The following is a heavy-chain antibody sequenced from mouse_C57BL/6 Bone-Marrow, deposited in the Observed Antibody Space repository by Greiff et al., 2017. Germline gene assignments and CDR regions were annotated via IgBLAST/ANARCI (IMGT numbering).Heavy chain of an antibody. CDR3: ASRGPTTVVADWYFDV. V-gene: IGHV1-39*01. CDR2: INPNYGTT. D-gene: IGHD1-1*01. J-gene: IGHJ1*03. Sequence: EVQLQQSGPELVKPGASVKISCKASGYSFTDYNMNWVKQSNGKSLEWIGVINPNYGTTSYNQKFKGKATLTVDQSSSTAYMQLNSLTSEDSAVYYCASRGPTTVVADWYFDVWGTGTTVTVSS. CDR1: GYSFTDYN.